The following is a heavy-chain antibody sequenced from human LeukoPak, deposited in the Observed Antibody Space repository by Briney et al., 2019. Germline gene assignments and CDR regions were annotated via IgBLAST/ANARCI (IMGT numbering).Heavy chain of an antibody. V-gene: IGHV3-66*01. D-gene: IGHD3-22*01. CDR1: GFTVSNNY. CDR3: ARDGIDSSSGISYYYYMAV. Sequence: GGSLRLSCAASGFTVSNNYMSWVRQAPGKGLEWVSLIYSHGGTNYADSVRGRFTISRDNSKNTLYLQMNSLRAEDTAVYYCARDGIDSSSGISYYYYMAVWGKGTTVTISS. J-gene: IGHJ6*03. CDR2: IYSHGGT.